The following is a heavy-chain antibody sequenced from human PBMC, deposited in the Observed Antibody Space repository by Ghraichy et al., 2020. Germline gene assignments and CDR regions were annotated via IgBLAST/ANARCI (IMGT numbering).Heavy chain of an antibody. CDR2: INHSGST. V-gene: IGHV4-34*01. CDR3: ARNNGKRIAAAGTGKRNWFDP. Sequence: SETLSLTCAVYGGSFSGYYWSWIRQPPGKGLEWIGEINHSGSTNYNPSLKSRVTISVDTSKNQFSLKLSSVTAADTAVYYCARNNGKRIAAAGTGKRNWFDPWGQGTLVTVSS. J-gene: IGHJ5*02. D-gene: IGHD6-13*01. CDR1: GGSFSGYY.